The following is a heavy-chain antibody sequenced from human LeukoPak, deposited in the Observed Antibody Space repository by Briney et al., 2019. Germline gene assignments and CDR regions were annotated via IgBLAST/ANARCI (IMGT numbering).Heavy chain of an antibody. CDR1: GFTFYDYA. CDR3: AKLSGEMGFAFDY. J-gene: IGHJ4*02. V-gene: IGHV3-43*02. Sequence: PGGSLRLSCAASGFTFYDYAMHWVRQAPGKGLEWVSLISGDGGSTYYADSVKGRFTISRDNSKNSLYLQMNSLRTEDTASYYCAKLSGEMGFAFDYWGQGTLVTVSS. CDR2: ISGDGGST. D-gene: IGHD3-16*01.